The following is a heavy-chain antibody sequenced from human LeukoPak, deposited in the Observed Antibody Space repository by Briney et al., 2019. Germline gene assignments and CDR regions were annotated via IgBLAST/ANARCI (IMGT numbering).Heavy chain of an antibody. CDR3: ARDELQRYHYGMDV. Sequence: GGSLRLSCAASGFTFSSYSMNWVRQAPGRGLEWVSYISSSSTIYYADSVKGRFTISRDNAKNSLYLQMNSLRAEDTAVYYCARDELQRYHYGMDVWGQGTTVTVSS. J-gene: IGHJ6*02. CDR2: ISSSSTI. D-gene: IGHD1-7*01. V-gene: IGHV3-48*01. CDR1: GFTFSSYS.